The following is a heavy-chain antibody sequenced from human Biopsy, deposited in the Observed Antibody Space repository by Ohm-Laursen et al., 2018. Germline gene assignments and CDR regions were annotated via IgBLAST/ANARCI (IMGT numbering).Heavy chain of an antibody. CDR3: ARHPTGFWFDP. V-gene: IGHV4-39*01. J-gene: IGHJ5*02. CDR2: IYNSETT. CDR1: GDSISTSTTYY. Sequence: GTLSLTCPVSGDSISTSTTYYWAWLRQPPGKGLEWIGSIYNSETTFYNPSLKSRVAISVDTSTNQFSLTVSSVTAADTALYYCARHPTGFWFDPWGHGTLVTVSS.